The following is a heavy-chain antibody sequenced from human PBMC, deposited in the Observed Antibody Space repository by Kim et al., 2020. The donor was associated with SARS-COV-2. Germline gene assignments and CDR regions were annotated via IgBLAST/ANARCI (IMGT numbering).Heavy chain of an antibody. CDR2: IYYSGST. D-gene: IGHD6-19*01. Sequence: SETLSLTCTVSGGSISSYYWSWIRQPPGKGLEWIGYIYYSGSTNYNPSLKSRVTISVDTSKNQFSLKLSSVTAADTAVYYCARCIAVAGTFDWFDPWGQGTLVTVSS. V-gene: IGHV4-59*13. CDR3: ARCIAVAGTFDWFDP. CDR1: GGSISSYY. J-gene: IGHJ5*02.